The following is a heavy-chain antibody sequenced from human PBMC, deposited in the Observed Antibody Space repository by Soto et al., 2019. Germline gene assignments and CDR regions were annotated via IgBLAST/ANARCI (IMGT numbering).Heavy chain of an antibody. V-gene: IGHV4-59*01. CDR3: AKESIGGWVLH. D-gene: IGHD6-19*01. CDR1: GGSISSGY. CDR2: FQDSGFT. Sequence: SETLSLTCTVSGGSISSGYWSWIRQPPGKGLEWIGYFQDSGFTNYNTSLRRRVTISVDASNNQLSLKLTSVTAADTAVYYCAKESIGGWVLHWGQGTLVTVSS. J-gene: IGHJ4*02.